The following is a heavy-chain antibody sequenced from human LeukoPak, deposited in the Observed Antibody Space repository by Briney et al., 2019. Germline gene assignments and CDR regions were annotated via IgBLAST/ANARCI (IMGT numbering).Heavy chain of an antibody. CDR3: ARGVVAAPQTFDY. CDR2: IYYSGST. CDR1: GGSISSGSYY. D-gene: IGHD2-15*01. Sequence: SSQTLSLTCTVSGGSISSGSYYWSWIRQPPGKGLEWIGYIYYSGSTNYNPSLKSRITISVDTSKNQFSLKLSSVTAADTAVYYCARGVVAAPQTFDYWGQGTLVTVSS. V-gene: IGHV4-61*01. J-gene: IGHJ4*02.